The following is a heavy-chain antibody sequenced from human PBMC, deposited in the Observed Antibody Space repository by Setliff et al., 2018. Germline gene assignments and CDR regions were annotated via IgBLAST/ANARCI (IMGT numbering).Heavy chain of an antibody. J-gene: IGHJ4*02. CDR2: ISSSSSYI. CDR3: ARTDGTNLGYFDN. D-gene: IGHD2-8*01. V-gene: IGHV3-21*04. CDR1: GFTFSSYS. Sequence: GGSLRLSCAASGFTFSSYSMNWVRQAPGKGLGWVSSISSSSSYIYYADSVKGRFTISRDNAENSLYLQMTSLRAEDTAVYYCARTDGTNLGYFDNWGQGTLVTVSS.